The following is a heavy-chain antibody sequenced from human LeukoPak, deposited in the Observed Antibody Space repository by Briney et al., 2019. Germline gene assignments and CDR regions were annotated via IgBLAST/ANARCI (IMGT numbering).Heavy chain of an antibody. D-gene: IGHD2/OR15-2a*01. CDR3: ARGEYGLFDY. J-gene: IGHJ4*02. Sequence: SETLSPTCTVSGGSISGGSYYWSWIRQPPGKGLEWIGYIYYSGSTKYNLSLKSRVTISVDTSKNQLSLKLSSVTAADMAVYYCARGEYGLFDYWGQGTLVTVSS. CDR2: IYYSGST. V-gene: IGHV4-61*01. CDR1: GGSISGGSYY.